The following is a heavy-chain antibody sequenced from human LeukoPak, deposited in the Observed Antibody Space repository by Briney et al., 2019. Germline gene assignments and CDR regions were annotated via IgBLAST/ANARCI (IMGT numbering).Heavy chain of an antibody. D-gene: IGHD3-22*01. CDR2: INPSGGST. J-gene: IGHJ4*02. CDR1: GYTFTSYY. Sequence: ASVKVSCKASGYTFTSYYMHWVRQAPGQGLEWMGIINPSGGSTSYAQKFQGRVTITRDMSTSTVYMELSSLRSEDTAVYYCARNEKYYYDSSGYYDFDYWGQGTLVTVSS. CDR3: ARNEKYYYDSSGYYDFDY. V-gene: IGHV1-46*01.